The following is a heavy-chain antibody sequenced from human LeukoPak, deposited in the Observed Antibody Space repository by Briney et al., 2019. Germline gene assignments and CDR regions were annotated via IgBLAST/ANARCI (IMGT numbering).Heavy chain of an antibody. Sequence: GESLKISCQASGYSFTNYWIGWVRQVPGKGLEWMGMINPGDSDTRYSPSFQGQATISGDKSINTAYLQWSSLKASDTAMYYCTRLANTAFDFWGQGTLVTVSS. V-gene: IGHV5-51*01. CDR2: INPGDSDT. CDR1: GYSFTNYW. D-gene: IGHD4/OR15-4a*01. J-gene: IGHJ4*02. CDR3: TRLANTAFDF.